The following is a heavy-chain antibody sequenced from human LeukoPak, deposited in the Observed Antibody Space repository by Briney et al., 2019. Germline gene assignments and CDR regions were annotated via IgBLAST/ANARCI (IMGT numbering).Heavy chain of an antibody. D-gene: IGHD3-22*01. J-gene: IGHJ3*02. V-gene: IGHV1-18*01. Sequence: VKVSCKASGYTFTSYGISWVRQAPGQGLEWMGWISIYNGKINYAQKFQGRVTMTTDTSTSTAYMELRSLRSDDTAVYYCARWDYYDSRTFDIWGQGTMVTVS. CDR1: GYTFTSYG. CDR2: ISIYNGKI. CDR3: ARWDYYDSRTFDI.